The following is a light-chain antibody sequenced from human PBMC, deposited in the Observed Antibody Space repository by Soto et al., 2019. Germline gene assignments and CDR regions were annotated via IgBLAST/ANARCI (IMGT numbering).Light chain of an antibody. CDR1: QSISSY. CDR2: AAS. V-gene: IGKV1-39*01. CDR3: LQSYNNPLT. Sequence: DIQMTQSPSSLSASVGDRVTITSRASQSISSYLNWYQQKPGKAPRLLIYAASSLQSGVPSRFSGSGSGTEFTLTISSLQPEDFSAYYCLQSYNNPLTFGQGTKVDIK. J-gene: IGKJ1*01.